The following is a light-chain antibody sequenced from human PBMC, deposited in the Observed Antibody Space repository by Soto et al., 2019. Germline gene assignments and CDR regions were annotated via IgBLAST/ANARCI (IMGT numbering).Light chain of an antibody. CDR1: TGAVTSGHY. CDR2: DTS. V-gene: IGLV7-46*01. Sequence: QAVVTQEPSLTVSPGGTVTLTCGSSTGAVTSGHYPHWFQQKPGQAPRTLIYDTSNKHSWTPARFSGSLLGGKAALTLSGAQPEDEAEYYCLLSYSGAWGVVFGGGTKLTVL. CDR3: LLSYSGAWGVV. J-gene: IGLJ2*01.